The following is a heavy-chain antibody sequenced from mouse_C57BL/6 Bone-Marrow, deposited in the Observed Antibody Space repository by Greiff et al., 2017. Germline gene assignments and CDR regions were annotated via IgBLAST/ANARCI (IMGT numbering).Heavy chain of an antibody. CDR3: ARTITRGFAY. CDR2: ISSGGSYT. CDR1: GFTFSSYG. Sequence: EVHLVESGGDLVKPGGSLKLSCAASGFTFSSYGMSWVRQTPDKRLEWVATISSGGSYTYYPDSVKGRFTISRDNAKNTLYLQMSSLKSEDTAMYYCARTITRGFAYWGQGTLVTVSA. D-gene: IGHD1-2*01. V-gene: IGHV5-6*01. J-gene: IGHJ3*01.